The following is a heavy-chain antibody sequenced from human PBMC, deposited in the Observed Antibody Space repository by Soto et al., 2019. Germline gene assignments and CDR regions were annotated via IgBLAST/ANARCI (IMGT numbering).Heavy chain of an antibody. V-gene: IGHV1-46*01. CDR1: GGTFSSYA. J-gene: IGHJ4*02. CDR3: ASRWDYDSSNIVEDY. CDR2: INPSGGTT. D-gene: IGHD3-22*01. Sequence: ASVKVSCKASGGTFSSYAISWVRQAPGQGLEWMGIINPSGGTTSYAQKFQGRVTMTRDTSTSTVYMELSSLRSEDTAVYYCASRWDYDSSNIVEDYWGQGTLVTVSS.